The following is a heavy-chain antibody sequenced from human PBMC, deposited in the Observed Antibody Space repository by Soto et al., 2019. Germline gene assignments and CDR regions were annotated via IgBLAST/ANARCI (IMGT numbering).Heavy chain of an antibody. J-gene: IGHJ3*02. D-gene: IGHD3-16*01. V-gene: IGHV1-46*01. Sequence: QVQLVQSGAEVQKPGASVNISCKASGYTFTNYYFHWVRQAPGQGLEWMGIVNPDTGTTNYAQSFQGRLAMTRDKSTSTVYMEVNSLRSEDTAVYYCARSGQRGAFDIWGQGTMVTVSS. CDR3: ARSGQRGAFDI. CDR1: GYTFTNYY. CDR2: VNPDTGTT.